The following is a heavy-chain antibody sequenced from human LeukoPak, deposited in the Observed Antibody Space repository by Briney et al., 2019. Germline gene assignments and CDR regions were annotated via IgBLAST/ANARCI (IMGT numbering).Heavy chain of an antibody. CDR2: IYYSGST. D-gene: IGHD3-22*01. J-gene: IGHJ4*02. CDR1: GGSFSGYY. CDR3: ARHYYDSSGYYGEFDY. Sequence: PSETLSLTCAVYGGSFSGYYWSWLRQPPGKGLEWIGYIYYSGSTNYNPSLKSRVTISVDTSKNQFSLKLSSVTAADTAVYYCARHYYDSSGYYGEFDYWGQGTLVTVSS. V-gene: IGHV4-59*01.